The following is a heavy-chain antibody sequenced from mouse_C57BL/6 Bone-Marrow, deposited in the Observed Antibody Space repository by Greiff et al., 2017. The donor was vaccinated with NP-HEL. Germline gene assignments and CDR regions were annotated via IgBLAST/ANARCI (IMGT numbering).Heavy chain of an antibody. J-gene: IGHJ4*01. CDR2: IDPANGDT. D-gene: IGHD1-1*01. V-gene: IGHV14-4*01. CDR1: GFNIKDDY. CDR3: TYYYGTHYYAMDY. Sequence: VQLQQSGAELVRPGASVKLSCTASGFNIKDDYMHWVKQRPEQGLEWIGWIDPANGDTEYASKFQGKATITADTSSNTAYLQLSSLTSEDTAVYYCTYYYGTHYYAMDYWGQGTSVTVSS.